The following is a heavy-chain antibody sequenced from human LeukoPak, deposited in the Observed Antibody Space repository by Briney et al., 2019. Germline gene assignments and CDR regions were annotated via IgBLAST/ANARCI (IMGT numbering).Heavy chain of an antibody. CDR3: ARDVGHSSGPGYFDL. CDR2: IGYAGDT. J-gene: IGHJ2*01. Sequence: GGSLRLSCAASGFTFSSYDMHWVRQATGKGLEWVSAIGYAGDTYYPASVKGRFTISRENAENSLYLQMNSLRAGDTAVYYCARDVGHSSGPGYFDLWGRGTLVTVSS. D-gene: IGHD6-19*01. CDR1: GFTFSSYD. V-gene: IGHV3-13*04.